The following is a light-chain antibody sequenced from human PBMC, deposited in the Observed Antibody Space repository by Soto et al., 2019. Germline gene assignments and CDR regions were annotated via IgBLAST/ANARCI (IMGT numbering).Light chain of an antibody. V-gene: IGKV3-20*01. Sequence: EIVLTQSPDTLSLSPGERATLSCRASQSVSSSYLAWYQQRPGQAPRLLIYGASSRATGIPDRFSGSGSGTDFTLTISRLEPEDFAVYYCQQYGSSGTFGQGTKWIS. CDR1: QSVSSSY. CDR2: GAS. J-gene: IGKJ1*01. CDR3: QQYGSSGT.